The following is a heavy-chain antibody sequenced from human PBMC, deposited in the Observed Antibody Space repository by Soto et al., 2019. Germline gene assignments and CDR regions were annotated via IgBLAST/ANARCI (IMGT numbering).Heavy chain of an antibody. Sequence: GGSLRLSCAASGFICSSYDMSWVRQAPGKGLEWVSTILVDGRTFYVDSVKGRFTISRDSSQNTVYLQMYSLRAEDTAVYYCATGYSSNWYDYFDYWGKGTLANVPS. CDR3: ATGYSSNWYDYFDY. D-gene: IGHD6-13*01. V-gene: IGHV3-23*01. CDR1: GFICSSYD. CDR2: ILVDGRT. J-gene: IGHJ4*02.